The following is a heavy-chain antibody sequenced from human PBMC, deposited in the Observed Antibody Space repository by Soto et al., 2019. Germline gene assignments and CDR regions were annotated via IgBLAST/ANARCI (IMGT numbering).Heavy chain of an antibody. Sequence: EVLLVESGGGLVQPGESLKLSCAVSGFTFSGSAMHWVRQASGKGLEWVGRIRSKATNYATAYAASGKGRFTISRDDSKNTAYLQMNSLNSEDTAVYYCTLGYGDYVRDYWCQGTLVTVSS. CDR3: TLGYGDYVRDY. CDR2: IRSKATNYAT. J-gene: IGHJ4*02. D-gene: IGHD4-17*01. CDR1: GFTFSGSA. V-gene: IGHV3-73*01.